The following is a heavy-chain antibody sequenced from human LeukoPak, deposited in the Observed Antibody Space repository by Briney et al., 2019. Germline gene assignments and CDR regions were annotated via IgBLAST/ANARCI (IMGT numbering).Heavy chain of an antibody. D-gene: IGHD3-22*01. V-gene: IGHV3-11*01. CDR3: ARDGYYDSSGYSP. Sequence: GGSLRLSCAASGFTFSDYYMNWIRQAPGKGLEWVSYISGSGNTIYYADSVKGRFGISRDNAKNTLYLQMNSLRAEDTAVYYCARDGYYDSSGYSPWGQGTLVTVSS. J-gene: IGHJ5*02. CDR2: ISGSGNTI. CDR1: GFTFSDYY.